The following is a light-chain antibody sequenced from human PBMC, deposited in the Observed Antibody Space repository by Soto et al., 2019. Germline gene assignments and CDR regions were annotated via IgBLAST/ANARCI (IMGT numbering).Light chain of an antibody. CDR1: QTINNRY. CDR2: AAF. J-gene: IGKJ3*01. V-gene: IGKV3-20*01. CDR3: HHYDNSPPFP. Sequence: EIVLTQSPGTLSLSPGERAILSCRASQTINNRYLAWYQQTPGRAPRLLIHAAFSMAAGIPDRFSGSGSGTDFTLTINRLEPEDFAIYYCHHYDNSPPFPFGPGTTVDI.